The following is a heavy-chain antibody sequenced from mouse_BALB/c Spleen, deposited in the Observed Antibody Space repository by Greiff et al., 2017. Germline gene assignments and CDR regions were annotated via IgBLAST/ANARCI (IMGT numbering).Heavy chain of an antibody. D-gene: IGHD2-1*01. CDR3: ARGGNYGDNAMDY. J-gene: IGHJ4*01. CDR1: GFTFSDYY. V-gene: IGHV5-4*02. CDR2: ISDGGSYT. Sequence: EVQVVESGGGLVKPGGSLKLSCAASGFTFSDYYMYWVRQTPEKRLEWVATISDGGSYTYYPDSVKGRFTISRDNAKNNLYLQMSSLKSEDTAMYYCARGGNYGDNAMDYWGQGTSVTVSS.